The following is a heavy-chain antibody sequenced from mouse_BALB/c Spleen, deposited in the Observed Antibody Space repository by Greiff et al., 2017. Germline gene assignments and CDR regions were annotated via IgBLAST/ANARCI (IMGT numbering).Heavy chain of an antibody. J-gene: IGHJ4*01. Sequence: EVQLQQSGPGLVKPSQSLSLTCTVTGYSITSDYAWNWIRQFPGNKLEWMGYISYSGSTSYNPSLKSRISITRDTSKNQFFLQLNSVTTEDTATYYCASYYGSSSFYAMDYWGQGTSVTVSS. D-gene: IGHD1-1*01. V-gene: IGHV3-2*02. CDR3: ASYYGSSSFYAMDY. CDR2: ISYSGST. CDR1: GYSITSDYA.